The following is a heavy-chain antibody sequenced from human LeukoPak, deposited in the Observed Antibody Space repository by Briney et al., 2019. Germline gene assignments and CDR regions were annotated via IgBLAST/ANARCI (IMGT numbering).Heavy chain of an antibody. D-gene: IGHD6-19*01. CDR2: FDPEDGET. J-gene: IGHJ4*02. V-gene: IGHV1-24*01. Sequence: GASVKLSCKVSGYTLTELSMHWVRQAPGKGLELMGGFDPEDGETIYAQKFQGRVTMAEDTSTDTTYMELSSLRSEDTAVYYCATIIAVADGFDYWGQGTLVTVSS. CDR3: ATIIAVADGFDY. CDR1: GYTLTELS.